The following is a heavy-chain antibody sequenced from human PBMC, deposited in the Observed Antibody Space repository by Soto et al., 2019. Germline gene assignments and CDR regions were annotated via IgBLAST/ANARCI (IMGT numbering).Heavy chain of an antibody. J-gene: IGHJ6*02. CDR1: GGTFSSYA. CDR2: IIPIFGTA. CDR3: ARDRLMATAGTARHYFGLDV. Sequence: SVKVSCKASGGTFSSYAISWVRQAPGQGLEWMGGIIPIFGTANYAQKFQGRVTITADESTSTAYMELSSLSSVTAADTAVYYCARDRLMATAGTARHYFGLDVWGQGTTVTVSS. D-gene: IGHD5-18*01. V-gene: IGHV1-69*13.